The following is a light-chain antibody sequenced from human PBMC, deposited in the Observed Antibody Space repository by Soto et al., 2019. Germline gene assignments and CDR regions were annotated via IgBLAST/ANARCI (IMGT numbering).Light chain of an antibody. CDR2: DVS. CDR1: SSDVGGYNF. J-gene: IGLJ3*02. CDR3: SSYTSRSTWV. V-gene: IGLV2-14*03. Sequence: QSALTQPASVSGSPGQSITISCTGTSSDVGGYNFVSWYQQHPGKAPKLMIYDVSNRPSGVSNRFSGSKSGNTASLTISGLQAEDEADYYCSSYTSRSTWVFGGGTKL.